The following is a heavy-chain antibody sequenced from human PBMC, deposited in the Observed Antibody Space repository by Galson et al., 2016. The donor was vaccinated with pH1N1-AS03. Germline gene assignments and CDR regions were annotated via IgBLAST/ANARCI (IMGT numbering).Heavy chain of an antibody. D-gene: IGHD3-16*01. Sequence: TLSLTCSVSGDSISSNNYFWSWIRQPAGKGLEWIGRLSSLGTANYNPSLESRVSISVDASKNQFSLKLNSMTAAGTAVYYCARDELWGRHDYLFHYWGQGALVTVSS. CDR1: GDSISSNNYF. V-gene: IGHV4-61*02. CDR2: LSSLGTA. J-gene: IGHJ4*02. CDR3: ARDELWGRHDYLFHY.